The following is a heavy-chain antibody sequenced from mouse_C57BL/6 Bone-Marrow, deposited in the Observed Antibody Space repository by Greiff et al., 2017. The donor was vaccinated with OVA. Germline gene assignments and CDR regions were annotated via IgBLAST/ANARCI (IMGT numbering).Heavy chain of an antibody. D-gene: IGHD1-1*01. V-gene: IGHV5-9-1*02. CDR2: ISSGGDYI. CDR1: GFTFSSYA. J-gene: IGHJ3*01. Sequence: EVKLVESGEGLVKPGGSLKLSCAASGFTFSSYAMSWVRQTPEKRLEWVAYISSGGDYIYYADTVKGRFTISRDNARNTLYLQMSSLKSEDTAMYYCTREGYGSSYVDWFAYWGQGTLVTVSA. CDR3: TREGYGSSYVDWFAY.